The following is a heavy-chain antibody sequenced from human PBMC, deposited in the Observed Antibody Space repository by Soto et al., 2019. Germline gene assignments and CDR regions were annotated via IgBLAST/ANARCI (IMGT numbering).Heavy chain of an antibody. J-gene: IGHJ4*02. Sequence: SETLSLTCTVSGGSISDYYWSWIRQPPGKGLEWIGYIYYSGSTKYNPSLKSRVTISVDTSKNQFSLKLSSVTAADTAVYYCARHTILTGYYFDYWGQGTLVTSPQ. CDR3: ARHTILTGYYFDY. CDR1: GGSISDYY. CDR2: IYYSGST. D-gene: IGHD3-9*01. V-gene: IGHV4-59*08.